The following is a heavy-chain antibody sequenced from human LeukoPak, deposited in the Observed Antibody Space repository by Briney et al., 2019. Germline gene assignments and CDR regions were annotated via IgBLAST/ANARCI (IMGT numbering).Heavy chain of an antibody. V-gene: IGHV3-23*01. CDR1: GFTFSSYA. CDR3: AKILKGSSSVSYYFEY. CDR2: ISGSGGST. J-gene: IGHJ4*02. Sequence: GGSLRLSCAASGFTFSSYAMSWVRQAPGKGLEWVSAISGSGGSTYYADSVKGRFTISRDNSKNTLYLQMNSLRAEDTAVYHCAKILKGSSSVSYYFEYWGQGTLVTVSS. D-gene: IGHD6-6*01.